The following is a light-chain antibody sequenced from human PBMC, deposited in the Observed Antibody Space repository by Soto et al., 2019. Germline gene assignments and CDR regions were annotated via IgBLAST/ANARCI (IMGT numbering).Light chain of an antibody. V-gene: IGKV1-27*01. Sequence: DIQMTQSPSSLSAPVGDRVTITCRASQGISNYLAWYQQKPGEVPKLLISAASTLQSGAPSRFSASGSGTDFTLTISSLQTEDVATYYCQKYDTEPLTFGGGTKVEIK. CDR3: QKYDTEPLT. CDR2: AAS. CDR1: QGISNY. J-gene: IGKJ4*01.